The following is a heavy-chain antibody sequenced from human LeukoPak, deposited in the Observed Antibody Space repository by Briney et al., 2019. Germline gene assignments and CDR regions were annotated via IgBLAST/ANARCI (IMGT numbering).Heavy chain of an antibody. CDR3: ARGRAEGYYDSSGYHRY. Sequence: SETLSLTCAVYGGSFNGYYWSWIRQPPGKGLEWIGEINHSGSTNYNPSLKSRVTISVDTSKNQFSLKLSSVTAADTAVYYCARGRAEGYYDSSGYHRYWGQGTLVTVSS. CDR2: INHSGST. V-gene: IGHV4-34*01. D-gene: IGHD3-22*01. J-gene: IGHJ4*02. CDR1: GGSFNGYY.